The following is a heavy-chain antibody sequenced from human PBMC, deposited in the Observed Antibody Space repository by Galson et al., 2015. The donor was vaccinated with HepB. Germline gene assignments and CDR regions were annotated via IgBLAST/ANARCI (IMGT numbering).Heavy chain of an antibody. J-gene: IGHJ4*02. CDR1: GASISSNSYY. D-gene: IGHD6-19*01. CDR3: ARRIAVAGDPFDY. CDR2: IDHSATT. V-gene: IGHV4-39*02. Sequence: TLSLTCNVSGASISSNSYYWGWIRQPPGKGLEWIGNIDHSATTYYAPSLKSRVTISLDKSKNHLSLKLNSVTAADTAVYYCARRIAVAGDPFDYWGQG.